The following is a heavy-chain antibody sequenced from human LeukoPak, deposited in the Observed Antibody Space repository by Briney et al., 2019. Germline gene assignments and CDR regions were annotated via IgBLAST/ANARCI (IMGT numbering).Heavy chain of an antibody. CDR3: AKGPVDGYNYGLDY. CDR1: GFTFDDYA. D-gene: IGHD5-24*01. Sequence: GGSLRLSCAASGFTFDDYAMHWVRHAPGKGLEWVSGISWNSGSIGYADSVKSRFTISRDNAKNSLYLQMNSLRAEDTALYYCAKGPVDGYNYGLDYWGQGTLVTVSS. CDR2: ISWNSGSI. J-gene: IGHJ4*02. V-gene: IGHV3-9*01.